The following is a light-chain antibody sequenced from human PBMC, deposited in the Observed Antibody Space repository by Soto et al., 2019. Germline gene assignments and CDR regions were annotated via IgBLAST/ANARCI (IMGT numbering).Light chain of an antibody. CDR2: DNN. CDR3: GTWDSSLSVV. CDR1: SSNIGNNY. J-gene: IGLJ2*01. Sequence: QSLLTQRPSVSAAPGQKVTISCSGSSSNIGNNYVSWYQQLPGTAPKLLIYDNNKRPSGIPDRFSGSKSGTSATLGITGLQTGDEADYYCGTWDSSLSVVFGGGTKLTVL. V-gene: IGLV1-51*01.